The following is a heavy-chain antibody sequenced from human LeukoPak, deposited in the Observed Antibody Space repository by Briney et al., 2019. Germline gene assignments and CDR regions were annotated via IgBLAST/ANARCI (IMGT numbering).Heavy chain of an antibody. V-gene: IGHV3-23*01. CDR1: GFTFSNYA. D-gene: IGHD3-16*01. J-gene: IGHJ6*02. CDR3: AKDLANPQVPYYYGMDV. CDR2: ISGSGGST. Sequence: GGSLRLSCAASGFTFSNYAMSSVRQAPGKGLEWVSAISGSGGSTYYADSVKGRFTISRDNSKNTLYLQMNSLRAEDTAVYYCAKDLANPQVPYYYGMDVWGQGTTVTVSS.